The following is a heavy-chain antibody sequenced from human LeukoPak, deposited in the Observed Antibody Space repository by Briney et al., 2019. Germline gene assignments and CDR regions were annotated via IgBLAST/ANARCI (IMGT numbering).Heavy chain of an antibody. Sequence: GGSLRLSCAAPGFTFSSYAMTWVRQAPRKGLEWVSAISNRGAETNYADSVKSRFTISRENSKNTLYLQMNSVRAEGTAVYYSASSGGGWYNFDYWGQGTLVTVAS. CDR2: ISNRGAET. CDR3: ASSGGGWYNFDY. J-gene: IGHJ4*02. D-gene: IGHD6-19*01. CDR1: GFTFSSYA. V-gene: IGHV3-23*01.